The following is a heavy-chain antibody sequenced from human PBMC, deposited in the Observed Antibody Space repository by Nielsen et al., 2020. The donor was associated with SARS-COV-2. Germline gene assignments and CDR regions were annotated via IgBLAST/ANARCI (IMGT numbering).Heavy chain of an antibody. CDR2: ISYDVSNK. Sequence: GESLKISCAASGFIFSSYGMHWDRQPPAKGLEWVAVISYDVSNKYYADSVKGRFTISRDNSKNTLYLQMNSLRAEDTAVYYCAENSGSMNDYYYYGMDVWGQGTTVTVSS. CDR3: AENSGSMNDYYYYGMDV. J-gene: IGHJ6*02. CDR1: GFIFSSYG. D-gene: IGHD3-10*01. V-gene: IGHV3-30*18.